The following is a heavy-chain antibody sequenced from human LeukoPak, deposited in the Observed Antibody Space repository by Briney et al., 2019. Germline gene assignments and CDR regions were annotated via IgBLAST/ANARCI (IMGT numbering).Heavy chain of an antibody. Sequence: PSETLSLTCAVSGGSISSYYWSWIRQPAGKGLEWIGRIYTSGSTNYNPSLKSRVTMSVDTSKNQFSLKLSSVTAADTAVYYCARDQGLIVGATYFDYWGQGTLVTVSS. CDR1: GGSISSYY. J-gene: IGHJ4*02. V-gene: IGHV4-4*07. CDR2: IYTSGST. CDR3: ARDQGLIVGATYFDY. D-gene: IGHD1-26*01.